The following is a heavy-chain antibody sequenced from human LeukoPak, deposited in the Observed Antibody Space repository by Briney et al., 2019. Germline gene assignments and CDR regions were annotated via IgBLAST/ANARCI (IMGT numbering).Heavy chain of an antibody. J-gene: IGHJ5*02. D-gene: IGHD2-21*01. V-gene: IGHV4-39*07. Sequence: SETLSLTCTVSGGSISSSSYYWGWIRQPPGKGLEWIGSIYYSGSTYYNPSLKSRVTISVDTSKNQFSLKLSSVTAADTAVYYCVRPYCGGECQSKNNWFDPWGQGTLVTVSS. CDR1: GGSISSSSYY. CDR2: IYYSGST. CDR3: VRPYCGGECQSKNNWFDP.